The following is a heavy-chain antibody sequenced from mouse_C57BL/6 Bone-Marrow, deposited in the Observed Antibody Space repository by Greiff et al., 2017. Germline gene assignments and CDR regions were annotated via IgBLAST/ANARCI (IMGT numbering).Heavy chain of an antibody. J-gene: IGHJ2*01. CDR1: GYTFTSYW. CDR3: ARLGGNYSDY. CDR2: IDPSDSYT. V-gene: IGHV1-69*01. Sequence: QVQLQQPGAELVMPGASVKLSCKASGYTFTSYWMHWVKQRPGQGLEWIGEIDPSDSYTTYNQKFKGKSTLTVDKSSSTAYMQLSSLTSEDSAVYYCARLGGNYSDYWGQGTTLTVSS.